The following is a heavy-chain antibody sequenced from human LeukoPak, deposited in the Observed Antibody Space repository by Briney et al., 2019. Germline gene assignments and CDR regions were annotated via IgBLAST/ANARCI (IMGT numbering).Heavy chain of an antibody. D-gene: IGHD3/OR15-3a*01. CDR1: GGFITNYY. V-gene: IGHV4-59*01. Sequence: PSETLSLTCIVSGGFITNYYWGWIRQPPGKGLEWIGYIYYTGSTNYSPSLKSRVTISVDTSKNQFSPKLSSVTAADTAVYYCVKVGTGTVDYWGQGTLVTVSA. CDR2: IYYTGST. CDR3: VKVGTGTVDY. J-gene: IGHJ4*02.